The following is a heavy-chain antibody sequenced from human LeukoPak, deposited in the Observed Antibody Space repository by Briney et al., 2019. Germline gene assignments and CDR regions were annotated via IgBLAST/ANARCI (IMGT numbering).Heavy chain of an antibody. Sequence: SETLSLTCTVPGGSISGYCWTWIRQPAGKGLDWIGPIYNIGSPNYNPALKSRVTISVDTSKNQFSLKLSSVTAADSAVYYCARGLRTDSGYDDGEDHWGQGTLVTVSS. D-gene: IGHD5-12*01. CDR1: GGSISGYC. V-gene: IGHV4-4*07. CDR3: ARGLRTDSGYDDGEDH. J-gene: IGHJ4*02. CDR2: IYNIGSP.